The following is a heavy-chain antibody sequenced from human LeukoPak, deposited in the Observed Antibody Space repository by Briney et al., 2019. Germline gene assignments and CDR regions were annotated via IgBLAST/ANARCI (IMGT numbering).Heavy chain of an antibody. J-gene: IGHJ1*01. V-gene: IGHV4-59*01. CDR3: ARDDSIGYFQH. CDR1: GGSISSYY. Sequence: PSETLSLTCTVSGGSISSYYWSWIRQPPGKGLEWIGYIYYSGSTNYNPSLKSRVTISVDTSKNQFSLKLSSVTAADTAVYYCARDDSIGYFQHWGQGTLVTVSS. CDR2: IYYSGST. D-gene: IGHD6-19*01.